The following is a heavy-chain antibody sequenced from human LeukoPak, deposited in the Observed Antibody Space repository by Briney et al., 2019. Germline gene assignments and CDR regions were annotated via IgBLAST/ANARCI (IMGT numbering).Heavy chain of an antibody. J-gene: IGHJ6*03. Sequence: GGSLRLSCAASGFTFSSFGMSWVRQAPGKGLDWVSAISGSGGSTYHADSVKGRFTISRDNSKNTLYLQMNSLRAEDTAVYYCAKCILTGYYKGYMDVWGKATTVTISS. CDR1: GFTFSSFG. CDR2: ISGSGGST. CDR3: AKCILTGYYKGYMDV. V-gene: IGHV3-23*01. D-gene: IGHD3-9*01.